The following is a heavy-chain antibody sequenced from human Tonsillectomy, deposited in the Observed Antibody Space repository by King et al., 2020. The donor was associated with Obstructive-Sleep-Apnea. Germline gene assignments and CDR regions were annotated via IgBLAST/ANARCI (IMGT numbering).Heavy chain of an antibody. CDR3: AKDLYAGSSVDY. V-gene: IGHV3-33*06. Sequence: VQLVESGGGVVQPGRSLRLSCAASGFTFSSYGMHWVRQAPGKGLEWVAVIWYDGSNKYYADSVKGRFTISRDNSKTTLYLQMNSLRAEDTAVYYCAKDLYAGSSVDYCGQGTLVTVSS. CDR1: GFTFSSYG. J-gene: IGHJ4*02. CDR2: IWYDGSNK. D-gene: IGHD2/OR15-2a*01.